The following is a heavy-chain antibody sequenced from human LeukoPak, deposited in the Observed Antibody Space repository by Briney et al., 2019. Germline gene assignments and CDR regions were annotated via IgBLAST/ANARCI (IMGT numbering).Heavy chain of an antibody. D-gene: IGHD3-3*01. J-gene: IGHJ3*01. CDR1: GFTFSNYW. CDR2: IKQDGSEK. CDR3: ARVWSAFDV. V-gene: IGHV3-7*04. Sequence: GGSLRLSCAASGFTFSNYWMHWVGQAPGKGLEWVAHIKQDGSEKNYADSVEGRFTISRDNAKNSVYLQMNSLRAEDTAVYYCARVWSAFDVWGQGTMVTVSS.